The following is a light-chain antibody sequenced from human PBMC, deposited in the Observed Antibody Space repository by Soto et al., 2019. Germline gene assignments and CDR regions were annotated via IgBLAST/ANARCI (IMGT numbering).Light chain of an antibody. Sequence: QSVLTKPPSVSGAPGQRVTISCTGSSSIIGAGYDVHWYQQLPGTAPQLLIYGHSNRPSGVPDRFSGSKSGTSAALAITGLQAEDESDYYCQSYDSSLSGWVFGGGTKLTVL. CDR3: QSYDSSLSGWV. V-gene: IGLV1-40*01. J-gene: IGLJ3*02. CDR1: SSIIGAGYD. CDR2: GHS.